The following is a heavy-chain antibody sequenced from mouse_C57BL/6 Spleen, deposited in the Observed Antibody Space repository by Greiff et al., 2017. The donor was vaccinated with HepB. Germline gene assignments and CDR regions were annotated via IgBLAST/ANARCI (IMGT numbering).Heavy chain of an antibody. V-gene: IGHV1-26*01. J-gene: IGHJ2*01. D-gene: IGHD1-1*01. Sequence: EVQLQQSGPELVKPGASVKISCKASGYTFTDYYMNWVKQSHGKSLEWIGDINPNNGGTSYNQKFKGKATLTVDKSSSTAYMELRSLTSEDSAVYYCARVFITTVVANYFDYWGQGTTLTVSS. CDR1: GYTFTDYY. CDR2: INPNNGGT. CDR3: ARVFITTVVANYFDY.